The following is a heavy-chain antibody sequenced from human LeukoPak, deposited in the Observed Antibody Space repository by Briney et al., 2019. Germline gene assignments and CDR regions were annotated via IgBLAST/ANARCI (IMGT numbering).Heavy chain of an antibody. D-gene: IGHD3-3*01. CDR3: AKDQISGFPVYYYGMDV. V-gene: IGHV3-23*01. Sequence: GGSLRLSCAASGFTFSSYAMSWVRQAPGKGLEWVSAISGSGGSTYYADSVKGRFTISRDTSKNTLYLQMNSLRAEDTAVYYCAKDQISGFPVYYYGMDVWGQGTTVTVSS. CDR2: ISGSGGST. J-gene: IGHJ6*02. CDR1: GFTFSSYA.